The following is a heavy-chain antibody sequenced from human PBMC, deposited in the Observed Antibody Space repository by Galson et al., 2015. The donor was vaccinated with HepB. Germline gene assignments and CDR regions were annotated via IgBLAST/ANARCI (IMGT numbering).Heavy chain of an antibody. J-gene: IGHJ4*02. Sequence: SLRLSCAASGFTFSSYGMHWVRQAPGKGLEWVAVISYDGSNKYYADSVKGRFTIPRDNSKNTLYLQMNSLRAEDTAVYYCAKGDYRVNSIDYWGQGTLVTVSS. CDR2: ISYDGSNK. V-gene: IGHV3-30*18. CDR1: GFTFSSYG. CDR3: AKGDYRVNSIDY. D-gene: IGHD4-11*01.